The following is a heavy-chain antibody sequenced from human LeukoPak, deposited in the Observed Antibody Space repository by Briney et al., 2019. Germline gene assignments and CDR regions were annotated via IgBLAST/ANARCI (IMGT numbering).Heavy chain of an antibody. CDR1: GFIFSSYT. J-gene: IGHJ4*02. V-gene: IGHV3-21*01. CDR3: ARGVAVVPATHYYFDY. CDR2: ISSTSSHT. Sequence: GGSLRLSCAASGFIFSSYTMHWVRQAPGKGLEWVSCISSTSSHTNYADSVKGRFTISRDNTKNSVYLQMSSLRAEDTAVYYCARGVAVVPATHYYFDYWGQGSLVTVSS. D-gene: IGHD2-2*01.